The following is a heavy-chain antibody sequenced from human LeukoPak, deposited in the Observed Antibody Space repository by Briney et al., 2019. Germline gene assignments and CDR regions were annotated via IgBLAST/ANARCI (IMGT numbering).Heavy chain of an antibody. D-gene: IGHD3-22*01. Sequence: ASVKVSCKASGYTFTSYGITWVRQAPGQGLEWMGGIIPIFGTANYAQKFQGRVTITADESTSTAYMELSSLRSEDTAVYYCARGALGPSSGILYYFDYWGQGTLVTVSS. CDR2: IIPIFGTA. J-gene: IGHJ4*02. CDR1: GYTFTSYG. CDR3: ARGALGPSSGILYYFDY. V-gene: IGHV1-69*13.